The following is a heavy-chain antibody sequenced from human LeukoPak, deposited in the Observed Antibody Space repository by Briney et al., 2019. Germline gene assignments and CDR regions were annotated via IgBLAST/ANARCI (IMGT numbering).Heavy chain of an antibody. CDR2: ISGSGGST. Sequence: PGGSLRLSCAASGFTFSSYAMSWVRQAPGKGLEWVSAISGSGGSTYYADSVKGRFTISRDNSKNTLYLQMNSLRAEDTAVYYCAKDMSVGYSGYDWWDYWGQGTLVTVSS. D-gene: IGHD5-12*01. V-gene: IGHV3-23*01. CDR1: GFTFSSYA. J-gene: IGHJ4*02. CDR3: AKDMSVGYSGYDWWDY.